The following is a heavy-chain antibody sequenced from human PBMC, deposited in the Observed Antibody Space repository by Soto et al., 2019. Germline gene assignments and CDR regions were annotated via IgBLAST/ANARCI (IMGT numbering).Heavy chain of an antibody. CDR2: ISYDGSNK. Sequence: QVQLVESGGGVVQPGRSLRLSCAASGFTFSSYGMHWVRQAPGKGLEWVAVISYDGSNKYYADSVKGRFTISRDNSKNTLYLQMNSLRAEVTAVYYCAKDLGYIWGQGTMVTVSS. J-gene: IGHJ3*02. D-gene: IGHD3-16*01. CDR3: AKDLGYI. V-gene: IGHV3-30*18. CDR1: GFTFSSYG.